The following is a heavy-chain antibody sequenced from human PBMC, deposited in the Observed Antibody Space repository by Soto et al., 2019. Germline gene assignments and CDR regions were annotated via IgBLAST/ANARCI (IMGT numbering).Heavy chain of an antibody. CDR1: GFTFSSYA. D-gene: IGHD6-6*01. CDR3: ATAARPNYYYGMDV. Sequence: EVQLLESGGGLVQPGGSLRLSCAASGFTFSSYAMSWIRQAPGKGLEWVSAISGSGGSTYYADSVKGRFTISRDNSKNTLYLQMNSLRAEDTAVYYCATAARPNYYYGMDVWGQGTTVTVSS. V-gene: IGHV3-23*01. CDR2: ISGSGGST. J-gene: IGHJ6*02.